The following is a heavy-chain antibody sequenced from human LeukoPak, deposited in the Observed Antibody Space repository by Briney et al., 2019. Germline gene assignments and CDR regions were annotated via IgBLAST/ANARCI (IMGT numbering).Heavy chain of an antibody. Sequence: GGSLRLSCAASGFTFSSYSMKWLRQAPGKGLEWVSSISSSSSYIFYADSMKGRFTISRDNAKNSLYLQMNSLRAEDTAVYYCARDVDQQLARDYYYYYMDVWGKGTTVTVSS. CDR3: ARDVDQQLARDYYYYYMDV. D-gene: IGHD6-13*01. V-gene: IGHV3-21*01. CDR1: GFTFSSYS. CDR2: ISSSSSYI. J-gene: IGHJ6*03.